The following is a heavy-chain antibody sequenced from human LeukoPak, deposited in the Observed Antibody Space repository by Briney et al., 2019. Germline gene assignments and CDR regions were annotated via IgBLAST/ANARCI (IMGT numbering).Heavy chain of an antibody. J-gene: IGHJ4*02. CDR1: GFTFTSYG. CDR3: AKDVARGGIKGSFDY. D-gene: IGHD3-16*01. CDR2: VSYDGSSK. Sequence: GRSLRLSCAASGFTFTSYGMHWVRQAPGKGLEWVAVVSYDGSSKYYADSVKGRFTISRDNSKNTLSLQNNSLSAEDTALYYCAKDVARGGIKGSFDYWGQGTLVTVSS. V-gene: IGHV3-30*18.